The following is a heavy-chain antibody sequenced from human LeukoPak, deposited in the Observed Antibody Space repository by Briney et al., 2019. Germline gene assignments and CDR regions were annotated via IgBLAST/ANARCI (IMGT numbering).Heavy chain of an antibody. V-gene: IGHV3-11*05. CDR2: ISSSSSYT. CDR3: ARDLYCSSTSCYGPMGYYFDY. D-gene: IGHD2-2*01. CDR1: GFTFSDYY. Sequence: KPGGSLRLSCAASGFTFSDYYMSWIRQAPGKWLEWVSYISSSSSYTNYADSVKGRFTISRGNAKNSLYLQMNSLRAEDTAVYYCARDLYCSSTSCYGPMGYYFDYWGQGTLVTVSS. J-gene: IGHJ4*02.